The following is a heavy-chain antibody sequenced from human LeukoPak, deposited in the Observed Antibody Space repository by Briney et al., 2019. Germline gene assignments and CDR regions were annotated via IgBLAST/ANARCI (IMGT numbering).Heavy chain of an antibody. Sequence: PGGSLRLSCAASGFTFSSYAMSWVRQAPGKGLEWVSAISGSGGSTYYADSVKGRFTISRDNSKNTLYLQMNSLRAEDTAVYYCAGSYYVVGYYYGMDVWGQGTTVTVSS. CDR1: GFTFSSYA. V-gene: IGHV3-23*01. CDR3: AGSYYVVGYYYGMDV. J-gene: IGHJ6*02. CDR2: ISGSGGST. D-gene: IGHD1-26*01.